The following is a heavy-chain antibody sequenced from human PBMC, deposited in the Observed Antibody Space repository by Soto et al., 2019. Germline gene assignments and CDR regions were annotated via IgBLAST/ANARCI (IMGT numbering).Heavy chain of an antibody. Sequence: PGGSLRLSCAASGSTFSSNDMTWVRQAPGKGLEWVSTIDGSGATTYYADFVEGRFTVSRDNSKNTVYVQMNNLRADDTALYYCAKNSGWFDSWGQGTLVTVSS. CDR1: GSTFSSND. J-gene: IGHJ5*01. V-gene: IGHV3-23*01. D-gene: IGHD3-10*01. CDR2: IDGSGATT. CDR3: AKNSGWFDS.